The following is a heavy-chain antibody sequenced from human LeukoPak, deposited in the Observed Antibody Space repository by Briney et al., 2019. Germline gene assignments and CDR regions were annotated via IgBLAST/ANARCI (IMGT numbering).Heavy chain of an antibody. J-gene: IGHJ3*02. V-gene: IGHV3-23*01. Sequence: GGSLRLSCAASGFTFSSYAMSWVRQAPGKGLEWVSAISGSGGSTYYADSVKGRFTISRDNSKNTLYLQMNSLRAEDTAVYYCAKARTTWYDSSGHHDAFDIWGQGTMVTVSS. D-gene: IGHD3-22*01. CDR2: ISGSGGST. CDR3: AKARTTWYDSSGHHDAFDI. CDR1: GFTFSSYA.